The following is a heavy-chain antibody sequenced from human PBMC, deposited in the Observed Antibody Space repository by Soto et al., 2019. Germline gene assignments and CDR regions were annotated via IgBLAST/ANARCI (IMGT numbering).Heavy chain of an antibody. D-gene: IGHD2-2*01. CDR3: ARATACTSCYRFSKDWFDP. CDR1: GYTFTSCD. Sequence: GASVKVSCKASGYTFTSCDINWVRQATGQGLEWMGWMNPNSGNTGYAQKFQGRVTMTRNTSISTAYMELSSLRSEDTAVYYCARATACTSCYRFSKDWFDPWGQGTLVTVSS. J-gene: IGHJ5*02. CDR2: MNPNSGNT. V-gene: IGHV1-8*01.